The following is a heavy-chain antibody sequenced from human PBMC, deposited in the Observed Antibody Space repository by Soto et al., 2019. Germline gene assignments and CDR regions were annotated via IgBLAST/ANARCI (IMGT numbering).Heavy chain of an antibody. J-gene: IGHJ3*02. Sequence: QVQLVQSGAEVKKPGSSVKVSCKASGGTFSSYTISWVRQAPGQGLEWMGRINPILGIANYAQKFQGRVTMTAEESTSTAYMELSSLRSEDTAVYYCARVHPLSAFDIWGQGTMVTVSS. CDR3: ARVHPLSAFDI. CDR2: INPILGIA. CDR1: GGTFSSYT. V-gene: IGHV1-69*02.